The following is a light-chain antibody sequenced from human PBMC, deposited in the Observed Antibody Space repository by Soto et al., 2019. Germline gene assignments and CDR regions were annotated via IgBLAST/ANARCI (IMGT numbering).Light chain of an antibody. CDR3: QQYSRSSPQIS. CDR2: GAS. V-gene: IGKV3-20*01. Sequence: ESVLTMSTGTLSFSPWERSTLSCITSQSVISTYLAWYQQKPGQAPSLLIYGASSRATGIPDRFSGSGSGTDFTLTISRLEPEDSAAYHCQQYSRSSPQISSGQGRRPEI. CDR1: QSVISTY. J-gene: IGKJ5*01.